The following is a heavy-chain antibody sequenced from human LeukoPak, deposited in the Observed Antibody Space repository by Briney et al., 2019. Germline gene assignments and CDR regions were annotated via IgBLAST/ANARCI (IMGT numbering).Heavy chain of an antibody. V-gene: IGHV4-39*01. J-gene: IGHJ4*02. Sequence: KPSETLSLTCTASGGSISSSSYYWGWIRQPPGKGLEWIGSIYYSGSTYYNPSLKSRVTISVDTSKNQFSLKLSSVTAADTAVYYCARHPSYGGNFYWGQGTLVTVSS. CDR1: GGSISSSSYY. CDR2: IYYSGST. CDR3: ARHPSYGGNFY. D-gene: IGHD4-23*01.